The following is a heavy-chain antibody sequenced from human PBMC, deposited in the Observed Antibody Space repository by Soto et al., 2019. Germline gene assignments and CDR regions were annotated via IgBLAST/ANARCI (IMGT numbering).Heavy chain of an antibody. Sequence: SETLSLTCADYGGSFSGYYWSWIRQPPGKGLEWIGEINHSGSTNYNPSLKSRVTISVDTSKNQFSLKLSSVTAADTAVYYCERGRWLQFFDYCGQGTLVTVYS. D-gene: IGHD5-12*01. V-gene: IGHV4-34*01. CDR3: ERGRWLQFFDY. J-gene: IGHJ4*02. CDR1: GGSFSGYY. CDR2: INHSGST.